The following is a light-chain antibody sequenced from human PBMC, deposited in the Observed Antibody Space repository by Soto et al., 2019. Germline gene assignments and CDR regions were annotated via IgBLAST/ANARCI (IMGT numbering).Light chain of an antibody. J-gene: IGKJ5*01. CDR1: QSVSSY. CDR3: QQRSNWPPST. Sequence: EIVLTQSPGTLSLSPGEGATLSCRASQSVSSYLAWYQQKPGQAPRLLIYDASNRATGIPARFSGSGSGTDFTLTISSLEPEDFAVYYCQQRSNWPPSTFGQGTRLEIK. CDR2: DAS. V-gene: IGKV3-11*01.